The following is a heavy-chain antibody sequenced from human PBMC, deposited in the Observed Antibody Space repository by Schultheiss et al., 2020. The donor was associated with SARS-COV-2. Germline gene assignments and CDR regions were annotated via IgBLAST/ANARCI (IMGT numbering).Heavy chain of an antibody. D-gene: IGHD4-11*01. CDR2: INSDGSST. Sequence: GGSLRLSCAASGFTFSNYAMSWVRQAPGKGLVWVSRINSDGSSTSYADSVKGRFTISRDNAKNTLYLQMNSLRAEDTAVYYCARSLNYASVYYYYYGMDVWGQGTTVTVSS. V-gene: IGHV3-74*01. J-gene: IGHJ6*02. CDR1: GFTFSNYA. CDR3: ARSLNYASVYYYYYGMDV.